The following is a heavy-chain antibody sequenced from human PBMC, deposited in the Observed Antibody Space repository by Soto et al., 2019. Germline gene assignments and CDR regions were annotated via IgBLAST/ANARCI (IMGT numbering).Heavy chain of an antibody. D-gene: IGHD5-18*01. J-gene: IGHJ3*02. Sequence: ASVKVSCKTSGYTFTDYYTHWVRQAPGQGLEWMGWMNPKSGGAYFAQKFQGRVTLTRDTSIGTAYIEVNSLTSDDTAVYFCTTQNLENSDGLYDAFDIWGQVTTVTVSS. CDR2: MNPKSGGA. V-gene: IGHV1-2*02. CDR3: TTQNLENSDGLYDAFDI. CDR1: GYTFTDYY.